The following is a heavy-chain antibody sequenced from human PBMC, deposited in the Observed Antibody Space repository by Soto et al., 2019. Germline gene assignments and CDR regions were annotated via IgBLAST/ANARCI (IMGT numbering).Heavy chain of an antibody. J-gene: IGHJ5*02. Sequence: QVQLVQSGAEVKKPGASVKVSCKASGYTFTSYYMHWVRQAPGQGLEWMGIINPSGGSTSYAQKFQGRVTMTRDTSTSTVYMELSSRRSEDTAVYYCARSPGEQQLTWGWFDPWGQGTLVTVSS. CDR3: ARSPGEQQLTWGWFDP. V-gene: IGHV1-46*01. D-gene: IGHD6-13*01. CDR2: INPSGGST. CDR1: GYTFTSYY.